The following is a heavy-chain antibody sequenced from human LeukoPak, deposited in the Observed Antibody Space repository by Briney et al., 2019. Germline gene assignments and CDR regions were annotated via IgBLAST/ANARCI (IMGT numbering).Heavy chain of an antibody. J-gene: IGHJ3*02. Sequence: GGSLRLSCAASGFTLSSYGMHWVRQAPGKGLEWVAVISYDGSNKYYADSVKGRFTISRDNSKNTLYLQMNSLRAEDTAVYYCAKAGPVADNALDIWGQGTMVTVSS. V-gene: IGHV3-30*18. D-gene: IGHD6-19*01. CDR2: ISYDGSNK. CDR3: AKAGPVADNALDI. CDR1: GFTLSSYG.